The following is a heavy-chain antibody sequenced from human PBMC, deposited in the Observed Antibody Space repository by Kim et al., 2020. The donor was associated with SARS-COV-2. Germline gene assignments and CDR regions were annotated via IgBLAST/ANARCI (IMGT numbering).Heavy chain of an antibody. D-gene: IGHD6-13*01. J-gene: IGHJ6*02. Sequence: SETLSLTCTVSGGSISSGGYYWSWIRQHPGKGLEWIGYIYYSGSTYYNPSLKSRVTISVDTSKNQFSLKLSSVTAADTAVYYCAREGSSSWAGYYYYYGMDVWGQGTTVTVSS. V-gene: IGHV4-31*03. CDR1: GGSISSGGYY. CDR3: AREGSSSWAGYYYYYGMDV. CDR2: IYYSGST.